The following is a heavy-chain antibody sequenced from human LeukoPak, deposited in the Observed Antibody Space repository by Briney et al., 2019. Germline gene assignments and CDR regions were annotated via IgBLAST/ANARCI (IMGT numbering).Heavy chain of an antibody. CDR1: GGSISSSSYY. V-gene: IGHV4-39*07. Sequence: SETLSLTCTVSGGSISSSSYYWGWIRQPPGKGLEWIGSIYYSGSTYYNPSLKSRVTISVDTSKNQFSLKLSSVTAADTAVYYCARDLHFGTISSGYSNWFDPWGQGTLVTVSS. J-gene: IGHJ5*02. CDR2: IYYSGST. CDR3: ARDLHFGTISSGYSNWFDP. D-gene: IGHD3-22*01.